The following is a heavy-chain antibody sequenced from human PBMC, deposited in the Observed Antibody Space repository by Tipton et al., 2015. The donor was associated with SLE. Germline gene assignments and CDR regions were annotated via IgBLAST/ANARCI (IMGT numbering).Heavy chain of an antibody. CDR2: ISSSSSYI. Sequence: SLRLSCAASGFTFSSYSMNWVRQAPGKGLEWVSSISSSSSYIYYADSVKGRFHISRDNAMNSMYLQMNSLRAEDTAVYYCARALVPSIAAAGFYYFDYWGQGTLVTVSS. CDR1: GFTFSSYS. D-gene: IGHD6-13*01. CDR3: ARALVPSIAAAGFYYFDY. V-gene: IGHV3-21*01. J-gene: IGHJ4*02.